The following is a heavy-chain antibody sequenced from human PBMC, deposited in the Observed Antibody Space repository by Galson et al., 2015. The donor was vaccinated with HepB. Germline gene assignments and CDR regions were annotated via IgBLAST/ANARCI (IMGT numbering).Heavy chain of an antibody. J-gene: IGHJ4*02. Sequence: SVKVSSKASGYTFTSYYMHWVRQAPGQGLEWMGIINPSGGSTSYAQKFQGRVTMTRDTSTSTVYMELSSLRSEDTAVYYCARDIVVVPAAPAHYFDYWGQGTLVTVSS. CDR2: INPSGGST. D-gene: IGHD2-2*01. V-gene: IGHV1-46*01. CDR3: ARDIVVVPAAPAHYFDY. CDR1: GYTFTSYY.